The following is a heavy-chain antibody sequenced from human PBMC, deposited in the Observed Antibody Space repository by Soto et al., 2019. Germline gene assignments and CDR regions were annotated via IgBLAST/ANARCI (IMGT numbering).Heavy chain of an antibody. CDR1: GYTFTGYY. D-gene: IGHD6-13*01. Sequence: QVQLVQSGAEVKKPGASVKVSCKASGYTFTGYYMHWVRQAPGQGLEWMGWINPNSGGTNYAQKFQGRVTMTRDTSISTAYMELSRLRSDDTAVYYFARGVILAAALYYGIDVWGQGTTVTVSS. V-gene: IGHV1-2*02. CDR2: INPNSGGT. CDR3: ARGVILAAALYYGIDV. J-gene: IGHJ6*02.